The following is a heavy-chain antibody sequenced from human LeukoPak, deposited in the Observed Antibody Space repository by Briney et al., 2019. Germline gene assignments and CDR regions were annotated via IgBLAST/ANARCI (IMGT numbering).Heavy chain of an antibody. D-gene: IGHD6-6*01. CDR3: ARESFAARWD. V-gene: IGHV3-7*01. CDR1: GFPFRGYW. Sequence: GGPLRLSCAAPGFPFRGYWMSGVGRAPGKGLRWVANIKQDGSEKDYVDSVKGRFTISRDNAKNSLYLQMNSLTAEDTAVYYCARESFAARWDWGQGTLVTVSS. J-gene: IGHJ4*02. CDR2: IKQDGSEK.